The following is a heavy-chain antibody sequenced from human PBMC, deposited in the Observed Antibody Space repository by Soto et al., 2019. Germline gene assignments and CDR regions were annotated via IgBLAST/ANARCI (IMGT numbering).Heavy chain of an antibody. V-gene: IGHV3-33*01. Sequence: QVQLVESGGGVVQPGRSLRLSCAASGFTFSSYGMHWVRQAPGKGLEWVAVIWYDGSNKYYADSVKGRFTISRDNSKNALYLQMNSLRAEDTDVYYCARGCGGSCFYYYYYGMDVWGQGTTVTVSS. CDR1: GFTFSSYG. D-gene: IGHD2-15*01. CDR3: ARGCGGSCFYYYYYGMDV. CDR2: IWYDGSNK. J-gene: IGHJ6*02.